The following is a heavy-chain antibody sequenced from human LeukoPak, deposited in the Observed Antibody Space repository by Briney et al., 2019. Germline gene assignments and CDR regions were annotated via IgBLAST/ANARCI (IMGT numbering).Heavy chain of an antibody. Sequence: ASVKVSCKGSGYTFTSYGISWVRQAPGQGLEWMGWISAYNGNTNYAQKLQGRVTMTTDTSTSTAYMELRSLRSDDTAVYYCARDTYGDYGFLLDYWGQGTLVTVSS. D-gene: IGHD4-17*01. V-gene: IGHV1-18*04. CDR1: GYTFTSYG. CDR2: ISAYNGNT. J-gene: IGHJ4*02. CDR3: ARDTYGDYGFLLDY.